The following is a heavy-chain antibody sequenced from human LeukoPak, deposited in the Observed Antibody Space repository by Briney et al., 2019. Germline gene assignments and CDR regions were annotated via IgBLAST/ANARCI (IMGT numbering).Heavy chain of an antibody. J-gene: IGHJ4*02. CDR1: GFPFSIYG. Sequence: PGGSLRLSCAASGFPFSIYGMHWVHQAPGKVLEWVAVIWYDGSKKYYADSVKARFTISRDNTENTVYLQMNSLRAEDTAVYYCARADYDVLTGYSGGYFDYWGQGTLVTVSS. D-gene: IGHD3-9*01. CDR2: IWYDGSKK. V-gene: IGHV3-33*01. CDR3: ARADYDVLTGYSGGYFDY.